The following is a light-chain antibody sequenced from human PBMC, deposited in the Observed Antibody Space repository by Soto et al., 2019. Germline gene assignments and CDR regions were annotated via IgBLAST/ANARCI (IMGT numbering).Light chain of an antibody. CDR2: DAS. V-gene: IGKV3-20*01. J-gene: IGKJ2*01. CDR3: QQYGNSPYT. CDR1: QSVSSTY. Sequence: IVLTQSQGTLYLSPGERATLSCRARQSVSSTYLGWYQQKPGQAPRLLIYDASARATRIPDRFSGSGSGTDFTLSISRLEPEDCAVYDCQQYGNSPYTFGHGTKLEIK.